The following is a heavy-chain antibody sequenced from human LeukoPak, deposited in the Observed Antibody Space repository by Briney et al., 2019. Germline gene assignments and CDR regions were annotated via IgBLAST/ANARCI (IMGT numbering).Heavy chain of an antibody. CDR2: IYSGGAI. D-gene: IGHD1-14*01. CDR3: ARRPGN. J-gene: IGHJ4*02. V-gene: IGHV3-53*01. Sequence: GGSLRLSCVASGFAFGRNYMSWVRQAPGKGLECVSLIYSGGAIRYADSVKGRFTISRDSSKNTLFLQMNDLTVEDTARYYCARRPGNWGQGILVTVSS. CDR1: GFAFGRNY.